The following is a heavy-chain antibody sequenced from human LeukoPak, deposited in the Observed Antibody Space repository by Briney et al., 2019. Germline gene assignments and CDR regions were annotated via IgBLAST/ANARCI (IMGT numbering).Heavy chain of an antibody. D-gene: IGHD4-17*01. CDR2: ISAYNGNT. J-gene: IGHJ4*02. Sequence: GASVKVSCKASGGTFSSYGISWVRQAPGQGLEWMGWISAYNGNTNYAQKLQGRVTMTTDTSTSTAYMELRSLRSDDTAVYYCARLPVPRNAYGDYYFDYWGQGTLVTVSS. CDR3: ARLPVPRNAYGDYYFDY. CDR1: GGTFSSYG. V-gene: IGHV1-18*01.